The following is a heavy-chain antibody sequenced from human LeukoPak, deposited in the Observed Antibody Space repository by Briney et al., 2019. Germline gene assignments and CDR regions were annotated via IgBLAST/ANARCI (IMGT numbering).Heavy chain of an antibody. CDR1: GYTFTGYY. Sequence: ASVKVSCKASGYTFTGYYMHWVRQAPGQGLEWMGWINPNSGGTNYAQKFQGRVTMTRDTSISTAYMELSRLRSDDTAVYYCARARAGYSSGWFDYWGQGTLVTVSS. D-gene: IGHD6-19*01. V-gene: IGHV1-2*02. J-gene: IGHJ4*02. CDR2: INPNSGGT. CDR3: ARARAGYSSGWFDY.